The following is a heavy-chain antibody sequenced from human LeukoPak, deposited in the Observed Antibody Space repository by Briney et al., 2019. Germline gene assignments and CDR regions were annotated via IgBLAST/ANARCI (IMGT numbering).Heavy chain of an antibody. CDR1: GFPFSSYS. Sequence: VGSLRLSCAASGFPFSSYSMTWVRQAPGKGLEWVANIKPDGTTKFYVDSVKGRFTISRDNALNSLYLQMNSLRAEDTAIYYCARSIPYGTTWYGRSDYWGQGTLVTVSS. CDR2: IKPDGTTK. J-gene: IGHJ4*02. D-gene: IGHD6-13*01. V-gene: IGHV3-7*03. CDR3: ARSIPYGTTWYGRSDY.